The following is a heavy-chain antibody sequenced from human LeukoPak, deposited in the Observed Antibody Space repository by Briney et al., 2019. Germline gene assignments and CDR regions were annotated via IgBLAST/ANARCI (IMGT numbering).Heavy chain of an antibody. V-gene: IGHV1-18*01. CDR2: ISAYNGNT. CDR1: GYTFTSYG. CDR3: ARTYTGYRSGWYLGY. J-gene: IGHJ4*02. Sequence: ASVKVSCKASGYTFTSYGISWVRQAPGQGLEWMGWISAYNGNTNYAQKLQGRVTMTTDTSPSQAYVELGSLRSDDTAVYYCARTYTGYRSGWYLGYWGQGTLVTVSS. D-gene: IGHD6-19*01.